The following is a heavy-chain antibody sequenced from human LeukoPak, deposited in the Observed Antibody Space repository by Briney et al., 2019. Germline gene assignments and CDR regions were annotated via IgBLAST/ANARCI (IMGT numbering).Heavy chain of an antibody. D-gene: IGHD1-26*01. CDR3: ARDKGPYYTHY. Sequence: SETLSLTCTVSGGSISSYYWSWIRQPPGKGLEWIGYIYYSGSTNYNPSLKSRVTISVDTSKNQFSLKLSSVTAADTAVYYCARDKGPYYTHYWGQGTLVTVSS. CDR2: IYYSGST. J-gene: IGHJ4*02. CDR1: GGSISSYY. V-gene: IGHV4-59*12.